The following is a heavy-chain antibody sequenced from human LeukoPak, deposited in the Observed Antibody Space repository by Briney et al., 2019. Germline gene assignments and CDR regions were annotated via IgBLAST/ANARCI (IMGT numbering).Heavy chain of an antibody. CDR1: GGTFSSYA. J-gene: IGHJ4*02. Sequence: SVKVSCKASGGTFSSYAISWVRQAPGQGLEWMGGIIPIFATANYAQKFQGRVTITADESTSTAYMELSGLRSEDTAVYYCARGRRVQTYFDYWGQGTLVTVSS. V-gene: IGHV1-69*13. CDR3: ARGRRVQTYFDY. CDR2: IIPIFATA.